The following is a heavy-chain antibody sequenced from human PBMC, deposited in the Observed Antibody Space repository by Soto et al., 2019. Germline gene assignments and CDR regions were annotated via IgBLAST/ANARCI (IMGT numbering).Heavy chain of an antibody. V-gene: IGHV4-39*01. D-gene: IGHD2-21*02. J-gene: IGHJ5*02. Sequence: QLQLQESGPGLVKPSETLSLTCTVSGGSISSSSYFWGWIRQPPGKGLEWIGSIYYSGSTYYNPSLKTRLSVSVDPSTNQFSLKLSSVTAADTAVYYCARHPSDFWFDPWGQGTLVTVSS. CDR1: GGSISSSSYF. CDR3: ARHPSDFWFDP. CDR2: IYYSGST.